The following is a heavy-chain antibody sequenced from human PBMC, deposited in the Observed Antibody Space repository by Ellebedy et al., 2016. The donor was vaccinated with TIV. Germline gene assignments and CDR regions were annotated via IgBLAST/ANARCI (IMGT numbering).Heavy chain of an antibody. D-gene: IGHD5-12*01. CDR1: GGSFSGYY. CDR3: ARGNLGWQRRAFDI. J-gene: IGHJ3*02. V-gene: IGHV4-34*01. CDR2: INHSGST. Sequence: SETLSLXCAVYGGSFSGYYWSWIRQPPGKGLEWIGEINHSGSTTYNPSLKSRVTISVDTSKNQFSLKLSSVTAADTAVYYCARGNLGWQRRAFDIWGQGTMVTVSS.